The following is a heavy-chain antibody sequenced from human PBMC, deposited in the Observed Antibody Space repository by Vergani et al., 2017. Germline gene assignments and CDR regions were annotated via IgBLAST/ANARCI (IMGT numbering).Heavy chain of an antibody. CDR1: EFTFSNYA. J-gene: IGHJ6*03. CDR2: ISGSGVSA. D-gene: IGHD6-13*01. V-gene: IGHV3-23*01. Sequence: EVQLLESGGGLVQPGGSLRLTCAASEFTFSNYAMNWVRQAPGKGLEWVSGISGSGVSAYYTDSVKGRFTISRDNSKNMLFLQMNNLRTEDTAVYYCTTVPWDSSSWYYYYYMDVWGKGTTVTVSS. CDR3: TTVPWDSSSWYYYYYMDV.